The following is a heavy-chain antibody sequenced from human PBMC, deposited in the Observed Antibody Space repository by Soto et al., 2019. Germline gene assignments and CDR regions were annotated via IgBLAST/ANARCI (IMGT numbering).Heavy chain of an antibody. CDR3: ARASYDFWSGYYKGNWFDP. V-gene: IGHV4-34*01. J-gene: IGHJ5*02. CDR2: INHSGST. Sequence: QVQLQQWGAGLLKPSETLSLTCAVYGGSFSGYYWSWIRQPPGKGLEWIGEINHSGSTNYNPSLKSRVPISVDTSKNQFSLKLSSVTAADTAVYYCARASYDFWSGYYKGNWFDPWGQGTLVTVSS. CDR1: GGSFSGYY. D-gene: IGHD3-3*01.